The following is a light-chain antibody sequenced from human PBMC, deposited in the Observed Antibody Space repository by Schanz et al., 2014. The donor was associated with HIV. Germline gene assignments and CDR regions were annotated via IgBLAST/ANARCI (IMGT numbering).Light chain of an antibody. CDR1: SSDVGGYNY. Sequence: QSVLTQPASVSGSPGQSITLSCTGTSSDVGGYNYVSWYQQHPGKAPKLIIYAVSNRPSGVSNRFSGSKFGNTASLTISGLQADDESHYYCSSYTSKSTLVFGGGTKLTGL. CDR2: AVS. J-gene: IGLJ2*01. V-gene: IGLV2-14*03. CDR3: SSYTSKSTLV.